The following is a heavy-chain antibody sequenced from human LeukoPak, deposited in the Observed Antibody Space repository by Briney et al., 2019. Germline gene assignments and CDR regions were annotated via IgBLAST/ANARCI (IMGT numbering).Heavy chain of an antibody. CDR1: GYTFTGYY. CDR3: AAGWYSGSYYPPANIDY. D-gene: IGHD1-26*01. Sequence: ASVKVSCKASGYTFTGYYMHWVRQARGQRLEWIGWIVVGSGNTNYAQKFQERVTITRDMSTSTAYMELSSLRSEDTAVYYCAAGWYSGSYYPPANIDYWGQGTLVTVSS. V-gene: IGHV1-58*02. J-gene: IGHJ4*02. CDR2: IVVGSGNT.